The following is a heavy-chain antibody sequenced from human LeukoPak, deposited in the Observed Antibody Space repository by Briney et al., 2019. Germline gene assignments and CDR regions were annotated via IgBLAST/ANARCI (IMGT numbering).Heavy chain of an antibody. CDR1: GFTVITND. CDR3: ARGVEPLAANTLAY. CDR2: LYSDGNT. J-gene: IGHJ4*02. D-gene: IGHD1-14*01. Sequence: GGSLRLSCAASGFTVITNDMTWVRQAPGKGLEWGSVLYSDGNTKYADSVQGLFTISRDNSKNTLYLEMNSLSPDDTAVYYCARGVEPLAANTLAYWGQGTLVTVSS. V-gene: IGHV3-53*01.